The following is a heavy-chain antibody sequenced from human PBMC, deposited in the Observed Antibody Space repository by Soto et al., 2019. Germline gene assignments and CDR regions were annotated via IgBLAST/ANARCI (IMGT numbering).Heavy chain of an antibody. CDR1: GVTLTNSA. CDR2: ISGRTTNT. D-gene: IGHD4-4*01. Sequence: GGSLRLSCAASGVTLTNSALSWFRQAPGKGLEWVSTISGRTTNTWYADSVKGRFIVSRDNSVNTLYLQMNSLRAEDTAVYYCAKDSPDSNYFDWFDPWGQGTLVTVSS. J-gene: IGHJ5*02. CDR3: AKDSPDSNYFDWFDP. V-gene: IGHV3-23*01.